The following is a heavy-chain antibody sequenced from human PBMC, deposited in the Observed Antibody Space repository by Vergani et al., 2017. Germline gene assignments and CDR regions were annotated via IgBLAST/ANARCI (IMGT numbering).Heavy chain of an antibody. D-gene: IGHD2-15*01. CDR3: ARVAAVVGAGRYMDV. Sequence: QLQLQESGSGLVKPSQTLSLTCAVYGGSFSGYYWSWIRQPPGKGLEWIGEINHSGSTNYNPSLKSRVTISVDTSKNQFSLKLSSVTAADTAVYYCARVAAVVGAGRYMDVWGKGP. CDR2: INHSGST. V-gene: IGHV4-34*09. J-gene: IGHJ6*03. CDR1: GGSFSGYY.